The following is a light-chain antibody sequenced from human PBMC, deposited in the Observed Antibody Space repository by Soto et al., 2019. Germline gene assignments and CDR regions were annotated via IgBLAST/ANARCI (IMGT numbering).Light chain of an antibody. CDR3: QQYGSSPHT. J-gene: IGKJ1*01. CDR1: QTVTFSY. Sequence: EIVLTQSPGTLSLSPGERVALSCRASQTVTFSYLAWYQQKPGQAPRLLIFGASTRATGIPDRFRGSGSGTDFTLTITRLEPEDFGVYYCQQYGSSPHTFGQGTKVDIK. CDR2: GAS. V-gene: IGKV3-20*01.